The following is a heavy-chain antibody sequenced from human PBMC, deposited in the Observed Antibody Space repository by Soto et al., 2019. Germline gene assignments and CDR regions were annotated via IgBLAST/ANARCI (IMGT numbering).Heavy chain of an antibody. CDR1: GYTFTSCC. Sequence: GVSVEVSCKASGYTFTSCCLCWVRQSHGKGLEWMGWINPNSGGTNYAQKFQGWVTMTRDTSISTAYMELSRLRSDDTAVYYCARDWRAYFRGPGKYYYYYGMDVWGQGTTVTVSS. D-gene: IGHD3-10*01. V-gene: IGHV1-2*04. J-gene: IGHJ6*02. CDR2: INPNSGGT. CDR3: ARDWRAYFRGPGKYYYYYGMDV.